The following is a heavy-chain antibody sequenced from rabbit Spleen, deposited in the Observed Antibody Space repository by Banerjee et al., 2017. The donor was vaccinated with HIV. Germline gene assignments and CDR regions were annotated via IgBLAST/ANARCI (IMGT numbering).Heavy chain of an antibody. D-gene: IGHD2-1*01. J-gene: IGHJ4*01. CDR2: DDGDSSGST. CDR1: GFSFSTSYW. Sequence: EESGGDLVKPEGSLTLTCTASGFSFSTSYWISCVRQAPGKGLEWIACDDGDSSGSTYYATWAKGRFTISKTSSTTVTLQMTSLTAADTATYFCARGVYDDYDTYYFDLWGQGTLVTVS. CDR3: ARGVYDDYDTYYFDL. V-gene: IGHV1S45*01.